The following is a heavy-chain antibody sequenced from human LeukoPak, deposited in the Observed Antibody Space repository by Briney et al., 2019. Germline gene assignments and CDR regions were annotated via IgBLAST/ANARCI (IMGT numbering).Heavy chain of an antibody. V-gene: IGHV3-53*01. J-gene: IGHJ4*02. CDR1: GFPVSSNY. CDR2: IHSDGTT. Sequence: GGSLRLSCAASGFPVSSNYMTWVRQAPQKGLEWVSTIHSDGTTYYVDSVKGRFLISRDISQNTVYLEMNSLRAEDAAVYYCARDRFTMVRGVTDYWGQGTLVTVSS. D-gene: IGHD3-10*01. CDR3: ARDRFTMVRGVTDY.